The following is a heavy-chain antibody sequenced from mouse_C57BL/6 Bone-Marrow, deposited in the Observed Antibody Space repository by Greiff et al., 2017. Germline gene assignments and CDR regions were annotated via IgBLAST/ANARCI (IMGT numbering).Heavy chain of an antibody. Sequence: VHLVESGPGLVQPSQSLSLTCTASGFSLTSYGVHWVRQSPGKGLEWLGVIWRGGSTDYNAAFMSRLSITKDNSKSQVFFKMNSLQADDTAIYYCAKTGGLRRGYYAKDYWGQGTSVTVSS. CDR2: IWRGGST. D-gene: IGHD2-4*01. V-gene: IGHV2-5*01. CDR1: GFSLTSYG. J-gene: IGHJ4*01. CDR3: AKTGGLRRGYYAKDY.